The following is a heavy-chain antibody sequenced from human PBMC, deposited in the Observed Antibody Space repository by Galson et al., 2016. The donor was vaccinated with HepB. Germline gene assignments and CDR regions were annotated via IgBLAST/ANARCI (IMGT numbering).Heavy chain of an antibody. J-gene: IGHJ4*02. D-gene: IGHD1-26*01. Sequence: SLRLSCAASGFTFSTYAIHWVRQAPGKGLEWVAVISFDGSNKYYADSVRGRFTISRDNSKNTLYLQMNSLRAEDTALYYCARDRGVGPTPTSLNYWGQGTLVTVSS. CDR2: ISFDGSNK. V-gene: IGHV3-30*04. CDR3: ARDRGVGPTPTSLNY. CDR1: GFTFSTYA.